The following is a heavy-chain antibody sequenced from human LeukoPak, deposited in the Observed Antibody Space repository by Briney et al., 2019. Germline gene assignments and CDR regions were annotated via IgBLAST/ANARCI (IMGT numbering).Heavy chain of an antibody. CDR3: ARDGRSDYYYDSSGNFDY. D-gene: IGHD3-22*01. Sequence: SETLSLTCTVSGGSISSNSYYWGWIRQPPGKGLEWIGSVHSSGSTYYNPSLKSRVTISVDTPKNQFSLKLSSVTAADTAVYYCARDGRSDYYYDSSGNFDYWGQGTLVTVSS. CDR2: VHSSGST. V-gene: IGHV4-39*07. J-gene: IGHJ4*02. CDR1: GGSISSNSYY.